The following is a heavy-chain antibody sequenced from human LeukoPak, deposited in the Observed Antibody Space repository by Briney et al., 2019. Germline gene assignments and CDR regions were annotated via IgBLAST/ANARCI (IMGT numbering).Heavy chain of an antibody. V-gene: IGHV3-7*01. Sequence: GGSLRLSCAASGFTFSSYWMSWVRQAPGKGLEWVANIKQDGSEKYYVDSVKGRFTISRDNAKNSLYLQMNSLRAEDTAVYYCAREGPYYYYYMDVWGKGTTVTISS. CDR3: AREGPYYYYYMDV. J-gene: IGHJ6*03. CDR1: GFTFSSYW. CDR2: IKQDGSEK.